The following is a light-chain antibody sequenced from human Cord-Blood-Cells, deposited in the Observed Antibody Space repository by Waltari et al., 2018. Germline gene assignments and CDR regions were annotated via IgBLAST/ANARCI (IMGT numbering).Light chain of an antibody. Sequence: QSALTQPASVSGSPGQSITISCTGTSRDVGSYNLSSLYQQPPGKTPKLMIYEGSKRPSGVSNRFSGSKSGNTASLTISGLQAEDEADYYCCSYAGSSTFEVFGGGTKLTVL. CDR1: SRDVGSYNL. CDR3: CSYAGSSTFEV. J-gene: IGLJ2*01. V-gene: IGLV2-23*03. CDR2: EGS.